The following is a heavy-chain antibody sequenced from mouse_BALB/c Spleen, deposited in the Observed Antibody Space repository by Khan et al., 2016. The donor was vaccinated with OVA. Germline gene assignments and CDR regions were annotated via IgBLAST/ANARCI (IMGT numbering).Heavy chain of an antibody. D-gene: IGHD1-1*01. CDR3: ARSVTITTVVATDFDY. CDR1: GYSITSDYA. Sequence: EVKLLESGPGPVNPSQSLSLTCTVTGYSITSDYAWNWIRQFPGNKLEWMGYISYSGRTSYNPSLKSRISITRDTSKNQVFLQLNSVTTEDTATYFCARSVTITTVVATDFDYGGQGTTLTVSS. J-gene: IGHJ2*01. CDR2: ISYSGRT. V-gene: IGHV3-2*02.